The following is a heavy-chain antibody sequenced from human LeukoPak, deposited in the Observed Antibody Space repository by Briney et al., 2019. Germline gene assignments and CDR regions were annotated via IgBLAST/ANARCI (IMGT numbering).Heavy chain of an antibody. D-gene: IGHD3-16*02. CDR2: VDHTGST. V-gene: IGHV4-59*01. J-gene: IGHJ6*03. CDR3: ARDGGLSSYYYYMDV. Sequence: SETLSLTCTVSDDSITMYYWTWIRQPPGKGLEWIGYVDHTGSTNYNPSLKSRVTISVDTSKNQFSLKLSSVTAADTAVYYCARDGGLSSYYYYMDVWGKGTTVTISS. CDR1: DDSITMYY.